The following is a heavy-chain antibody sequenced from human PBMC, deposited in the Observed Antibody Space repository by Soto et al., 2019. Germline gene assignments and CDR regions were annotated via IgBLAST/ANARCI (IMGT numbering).Heavy chain of an antibody. V-gene: IGHV3-33*01. CDR3: XXXRGYXXXXXXXYYYGMDV. CDR2: IWFDGTNK. D-gene: IGHD5-12*01. Sequence: QVQLVESGGGVVQPGRSLRLSCAASGFTFSSYGMHWVRQAPGKGLEWVAVIWFDGTNKYYADSVKGRFTISRDNSKXXXXXXXXXXXXXXXXXXXXXXXRGYXXXXXXXYYYGMDVWGQGTTVTVSS. CDR1: GFTFSSYG. J-gene: IGHJ6*02.